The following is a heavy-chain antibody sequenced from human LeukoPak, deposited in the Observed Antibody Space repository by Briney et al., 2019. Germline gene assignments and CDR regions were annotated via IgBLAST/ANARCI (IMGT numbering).Heavy chain of an antibody. V-gene: IGHV3-21*06. J-gene: IGHJ5*02. D-gene: IGHD1-26*01. CDR1: GFTFSSYS. CDR2: ISTSSSYV. CDR3: AREVGATANWFDP. Sequence: GGSLRLSCAASGFTFSSYSRNWVRQAPGKGLEWVSSISTSSSYVYYADSVKGRFTISRDNAKNSLYLQMNSLSAEDTAVNYCAREVGATANWFDPWGQGTLVTVSS.